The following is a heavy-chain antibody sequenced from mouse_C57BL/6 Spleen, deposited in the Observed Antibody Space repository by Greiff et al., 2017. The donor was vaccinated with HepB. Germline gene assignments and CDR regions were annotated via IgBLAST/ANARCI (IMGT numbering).Heavy chain of an antibody. V-gene: IGHV3-6*01. D-gene: IGHD2-3*01. CDR1: GYSITSGYY. Sequence: EVKLQESGPGLVKPSQSLSLTCSVTGYSITSGYYWNWIRQFPGNKLEWMGYISYDGSNNYNPSLKNRISITRDTSKNQFFLKLNSVTTEDTATYYCARGIYDGYYWFAYWGQGTLVTVSA. CDR2: ISYDGSN. CDR3: ARGIYDGYYWFAY. J-gene: IGHJ3*01.